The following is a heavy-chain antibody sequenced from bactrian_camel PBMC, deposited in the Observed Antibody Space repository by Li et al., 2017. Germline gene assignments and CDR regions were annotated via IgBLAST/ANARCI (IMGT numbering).Heavy chain of an antibody. Sequence: VQLVESGGGSVQAGESLRLSCAVSGRPRDSQCMGWFRQAPGKEREGIASIFTKDDSTNYADSVKGRFTVSQDNAKNTLYLQLYSLKTEDTAMYYCSKDPQSYHSGGYFSVGFGYWGQGTQVTV. CDR3: SKDPQSYHSGGYFSVGFGY. D-gene: IGHD2*01. V-gene: IGHV3S68*01. J-gene: IGHJ6*01. CDR2: IFTKDDST. CDR1: GRPRDSQC.